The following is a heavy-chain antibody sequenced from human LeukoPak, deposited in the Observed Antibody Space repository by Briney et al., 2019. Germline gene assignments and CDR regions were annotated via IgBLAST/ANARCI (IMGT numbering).Heavy chain of an antibody. V-gene: IGHV1-69*01. CDR1: GGTFSSYA. CDR2: IIPIFGTA. CDR3: AREGCSSTSCYGGWFDP. D-gene: IGHD2-2*01. Sequence: SVKVSCKAPGGTFSSYAISWVRQAPGQGLEWMGGIIPIFGTANYAQKFQGRVTITADESTSTAYMELSSLRSEDTAVYYCAREGCSSTSCYGGWFDPWGQGTLVTVSS. J-gene: IGHJ5*02.